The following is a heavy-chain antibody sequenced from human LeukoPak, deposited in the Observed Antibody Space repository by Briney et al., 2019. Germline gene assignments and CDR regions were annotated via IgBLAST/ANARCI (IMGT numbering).Heavy chain of an antibody. D-gene: IGHD2/OR15-2a*01. CDR3: VSFYETY. V-gene: IGHV3-74*01. CDR2: INSDGSWT. J-gene: IGHJ4*02. CDR1: GNYL. Sequence: GGSLRLSCVASGNYLMHWVRQAPGKGLVWVSHINSDGSWTSYADSVKGRFTISKDNAKNTVYLQMNSLRAEDTAVYYCVSFYETYWGRGTLVTVSS.